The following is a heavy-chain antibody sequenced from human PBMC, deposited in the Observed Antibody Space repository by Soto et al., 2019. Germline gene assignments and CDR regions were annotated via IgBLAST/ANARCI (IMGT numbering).Heavy chain of an antibody. CDR2: IYWDDDK. CDR3: ALGAVDTAMAQTSFDY. J-gene: IGHJ4*02. D-gene: IGHD5-18*01. Sequence: QITLKESGPTLVKPTQTLTLTCTFSGFSLSTSGVGVGWIRQPPGKALEWLALIYWDDDKRYSPSLKSRLTITKDTSKNQVVLTMTNMDPVDTATYSCALGAVDTAMAQTSFDYWGQGTLVTVSS. V-gene: IGHV2-5*02. CDR1: GFSLSTSGVG.